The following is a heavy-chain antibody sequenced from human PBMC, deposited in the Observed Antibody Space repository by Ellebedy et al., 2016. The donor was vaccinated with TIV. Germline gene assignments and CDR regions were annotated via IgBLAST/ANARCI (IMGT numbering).Heavy chain of an antibody. J-gene: IGHJ4*02. CDR1: GFTFSNYW. D-gene: IGHD3-10*01. CDR3: ASAMGRGSY. Sequence: GESLKISCAASGFTFSNYWMTWVRQAPGKGLEWVANIKQDGSEEYYVDSVKGRFAISRDNARNSLHLQMNSLRAEDTAVYYCASAMGRGSYWGQGTLVTVSS. CDR2: IKQDGSEE. V-gene: IGHV3-7*01.